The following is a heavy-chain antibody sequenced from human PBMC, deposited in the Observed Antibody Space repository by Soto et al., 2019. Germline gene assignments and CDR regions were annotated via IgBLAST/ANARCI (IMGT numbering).Heavy chain of an antibody. CDR1: GFTFSYAW. CDR2: IKSKTDGETT. D-gene: IGHD6-13*01. Sequence: EVQLVESGGGLVTPGGSLRLSCAASGFTFSYAWMTWVRQAPGKGLEWIGRIKSKTDGETTDYAAPVQGRFSISRDDSTNTVYLQMNSLKIEDTAFYYCTRGAPSGTFYDCWGQGTLVTVSS. CDR3: TRGAPSGTFYDC. V-gene: IGHV3-15*01. J-gene: IGHJ4*02.